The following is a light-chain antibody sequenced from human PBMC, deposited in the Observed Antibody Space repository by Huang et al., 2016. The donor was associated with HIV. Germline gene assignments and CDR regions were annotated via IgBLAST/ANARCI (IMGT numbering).Light chain of an antibody. Sequence: DIQMTQSPSSLSASIGDRVIITCRASQDIGRLLNWYQQKPGKAPQLLIYEAAVLQTGVPSRLSGSGSGTHFTLTIRRLLPEDFATYYCQQSYSPSPFTFGLGTILDI. V-gene: IGKV1-39*01. CDR2: EAA. CDR1: QDIGRL. CDR3: QQSYSPSPFT. J-gene: IGKJ2*01.